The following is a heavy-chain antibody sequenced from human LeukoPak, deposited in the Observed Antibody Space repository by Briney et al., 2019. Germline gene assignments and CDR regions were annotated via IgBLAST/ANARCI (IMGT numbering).Heavy chain of an antibody. Sequence: GGSLRLSCAASGFTVSSYWMSWVRQAPGKGLEWVANIGQDGSEKYYVDSVKGRFTISRDIAKNSLYLQMNSLRAEDTAVYYCARYYDGTTYSDPFDIWSQGTTVTVSS. D-gene: IGHD3-22*01. J-gene: IGHJ3*02. CDR1: GFTVSSYW. V-gene: IGHV3-7*04. CDR2: IGQDGSEK. CDR3: ARYYDGTTYSDPFDI.